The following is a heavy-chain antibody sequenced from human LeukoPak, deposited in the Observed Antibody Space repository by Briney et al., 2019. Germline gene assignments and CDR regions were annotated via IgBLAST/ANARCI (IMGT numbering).Heavy chain of an antibody. Sequence: SETLSLTCTVSGDSVSNDRYYWTWIRQSPGKGLEWIAYIRYSGHTNYNPSLDTRVTISLDASKNQLSLRLYSVTAADTAMYYCARYNWNTWFDPWGQGALVAVSS. CDR3: ARYNWNTWFDP. J-gene: IGHJ5*02. CDR2: IRYSGHT. D-gene: IGHD1-1*01. CDR1: GDSVSNDRYY. V-gene: IGHV4-61*01.